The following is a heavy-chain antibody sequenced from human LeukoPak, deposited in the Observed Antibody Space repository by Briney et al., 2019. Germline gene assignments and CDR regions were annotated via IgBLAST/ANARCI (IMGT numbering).Heavy chain of an antibody. V-gene: IGHV4-30-4*07. CDR2: IHDSGST. CDR1: GDSISSGGYS. Sequence: SETLSLTCAVSGDSISSGGYSWSWLRQTPGTGREWIAYIHDSGSTYNNPSLKRRLSISIDTSKNQFSLKLNSVTAADTAVYYCARETSQKGAHYMDVWGKGTTVTISS. J-gene: IGHJ6*03. CDR3: ARETSQKGAHYMDV. D-gene: IGHD3-16*01.